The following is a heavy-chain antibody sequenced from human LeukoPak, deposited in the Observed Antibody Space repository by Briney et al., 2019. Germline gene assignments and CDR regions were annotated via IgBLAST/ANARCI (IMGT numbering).Heavy chain of an antibody. J-gene: IGHJ4*02. Sequence: PGGSLRLSCAASGFTFDDYAMHWVRQAPGKGLEWVSLISGAGGSTYCADSVKGRFTISRDNSKNSLYLQMNSLRTEDTALYYCAKRNQGEYCSGGSCYDDWGQGTLVTVSS. CDR1: GFTFDDYA. D-gene: IGHD2-15*01. V-gene: IGHV3-43*02. CDR2: ISGAGGST. CDR3: AKRNQGEYCSGGSCYDD.